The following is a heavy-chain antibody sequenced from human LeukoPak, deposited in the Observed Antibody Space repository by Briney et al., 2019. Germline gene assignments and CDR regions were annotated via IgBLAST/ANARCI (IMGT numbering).Heavy chain of an antibody. CDR2: ISYIGST. V-gene: IGHV4-59*11. CDR1: GDSFSSHY. CDR3: ARDLVTVTKGFGI. Sequence: PSETLSLTCTVSGDSFSSHYLTWIRQPPGKGLEWIGYISYIGSTNYNPSLQNRFSISIDTSKNKFSLKLTSVTAADTGVYYCARDLVTVTKGFGIWGQGTMVSVSS. D-gene: IGHD4-11*01. J-gene: IGHJ3*02.